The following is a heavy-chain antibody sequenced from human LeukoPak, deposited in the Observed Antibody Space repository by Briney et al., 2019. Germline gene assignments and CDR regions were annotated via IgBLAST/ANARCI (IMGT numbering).Heavy chain of an antibody. V-gene: IGHV4-31*03. CDR1: GGSISSGGYY. Sequence: SETLSLTCTVPGGSISSGGYYWSWIRQHPGKGLEWIGYIYYSGSTYYNPSLKSRVTISVDTSKNQFSLKLSSVTAADTAVYYCARDRLEMGDAFDIWGQGTMVTVSS. D-gene: IGHD5-24*01. CDR2: IYYSGST. CDR3: ARDRLEMGDAFDI. J-gene: IGHJ3*02.